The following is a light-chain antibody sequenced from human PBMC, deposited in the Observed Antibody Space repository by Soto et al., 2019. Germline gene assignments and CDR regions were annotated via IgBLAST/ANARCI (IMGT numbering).Light chain of an antibody. CDR3: HQYNTWPPHFT. Sequence: DIQMTQSPSTLSASVGDRVTITCRASQSISTWLAWYQHKPGKAPKLLIYQASSLEGGVPSRFSGSGSGTEFTLTISSLQPDDFATYYCHQYNTWPPHFTFGPGTKVDVK. CDR2: QAS. J-gene: IGKJ3*01. V-gene: IGKV1-5*03. CDR1: QSISTW.